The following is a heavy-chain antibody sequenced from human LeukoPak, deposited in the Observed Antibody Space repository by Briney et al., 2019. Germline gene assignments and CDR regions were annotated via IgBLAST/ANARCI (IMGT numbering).Heavy chain of an antibody. CDR2: IYYGGST. CDR1: GGSISSYY. J-gene: IGHJ5*02. V-gene: IGHV4-59*01. Sequence: SETLSLTCTVSGGSISSYYWSWIRQPPGKGLEWIGYIYYGGSTNYNPSLKSRVTISVDTSKNQFSPKLSSVTAADTAVYYCARETSLITIFGVVTQGFDPWGQGTLVTVSS. D-gene: IGHD3-3*01. CDR3: ARETSLITIFGVVTQGFDP.